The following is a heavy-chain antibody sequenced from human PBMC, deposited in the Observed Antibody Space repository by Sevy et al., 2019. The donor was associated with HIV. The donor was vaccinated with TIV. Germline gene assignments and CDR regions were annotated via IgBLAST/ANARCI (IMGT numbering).Heavy chain of an antibody. J-gene: IGHJ6*02. CDR3: AKDRITMIVAPDGMDV. D-gene: IGHD3-22*01. Sequence: GGSLRLSCAASGFTFSTYGMSWVRQAPGKGLEWVSGISGSGGTTYYADSVKGRFTISRDNSKNTLDLQMNSLRAEDTAVYYCAKDRITMIVAPDGMDVWGQGTTVTVSS. CDR1: GFTFSTYG. CDR2: ISGSGGTT. V-gene: IGHV3-23*01.